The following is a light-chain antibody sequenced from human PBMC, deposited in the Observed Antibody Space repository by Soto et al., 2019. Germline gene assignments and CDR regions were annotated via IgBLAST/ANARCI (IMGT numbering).Light chain of an antibody. CDR3: QQYGSSPPR. Sequence: EIVLTQSPGTLSLSPGERATVSCRASQSVSSSYLAWYQQKPGQAPRLLIYGASSRATGIPDRFSGSGSGTDFTLTISRLEPEDFAVYYCQQYGSSPPRIGQGTRLEIK. J-gene: IGKJ5*01. CDR2: GAS. CDR1: QSVSSSY. V-gene: IGKV3-20*01.